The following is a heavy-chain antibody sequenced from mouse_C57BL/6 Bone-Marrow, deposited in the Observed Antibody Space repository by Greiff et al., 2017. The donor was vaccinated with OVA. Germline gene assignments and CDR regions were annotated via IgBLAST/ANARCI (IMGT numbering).Heavy chain of an antibody. CDR3: TTDGYDFAY. CDR2: IDPENGDT. J-gene: IGHJ3*01. V-gene: IGHV14-4*01. D-gene: IGHD2-2*01. CDR1: GFNIKDAY. Sequence: VQLQQSGAELVRPGASVKLSCPASGFNIKDAYMHWVKQRPEPGLEWIGWIDPENGDTEYASKFQGKATITADTSSNTAYLQLSSLTSEDTAVYYCTTDGYDFAYWGQGTLVTVSA.